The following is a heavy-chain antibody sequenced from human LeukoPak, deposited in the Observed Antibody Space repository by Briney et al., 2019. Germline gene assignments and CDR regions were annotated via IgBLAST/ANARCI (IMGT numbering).Heavy chain of an antibody. CDR2: ISYDGSNK. CDR1: GFTFGAYA. Sequence: GGSLRLSCAASGFTFGAYAMHWVRQAPGRGLEWVAVISYDGSNKYYADSVKGRFAVSRDNSKNALYLQMISLRAEDTAVYYCTREVYGAHYFDYWGQGTLVTVSS. J-gene: IGHJ4*02. CDR3: TREVYGAHYFDY. D-gene: IGHD4-17*01. V-gene: IGHV3-30*09.